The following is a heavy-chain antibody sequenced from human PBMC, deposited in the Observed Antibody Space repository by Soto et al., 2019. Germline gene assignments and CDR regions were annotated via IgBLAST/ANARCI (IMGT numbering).Heavy chain of an antibody. Sequence: ASVKVSCKASGYTFTSYGISWVRQAPGQGLEWMGWISAYNGNTNYAQKLQGRVTMTTDTSTSTAYMELRSLRSDDTAVYYCARDGKRYCTNGLCYLNWFEPWGQGTLVTVSS. D-gene: IGHD2-8*01. CDR1: GYTFTSYG. J-gene: IGHJ5*02. CDR3: ARDGKRYCTNGLCYLNWFEP. V-gene: IGHV1-18*01. CDR2: ISAYNGNT.